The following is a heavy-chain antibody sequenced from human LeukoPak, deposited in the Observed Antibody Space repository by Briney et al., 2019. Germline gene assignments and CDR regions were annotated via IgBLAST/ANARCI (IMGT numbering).Heavy chain of an antibody. D-gene: IGHD3-9*01. CDR1: GFTFSSYW. V-gene: IGHV3-7*03. Sequence: GGSLRLSCAASGFTFSSYWMSWVRQAPGKGLEWVANIKQDGSEKYYVDSVKGRFTISRDNAKNSLYLQMNSLRSDDTAMYYCARSFARDSDILTGYYIGDYWGQGTLVTVSS. J-gene: IGHJ4*02. CDR3: ARSFARDSDILTGYYIGDY. CDR2: IKQDGSEK.